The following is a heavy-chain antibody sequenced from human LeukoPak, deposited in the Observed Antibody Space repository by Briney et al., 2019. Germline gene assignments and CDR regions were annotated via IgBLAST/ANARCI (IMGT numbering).Heavy chain of an antibody. CDR2: IYSGGST. J-gene: IGHJ4*02. V-gene: IGHV3-66*01. Sequence: QPGGSLRLSCAASGFTVSSNYMTWVRQAPGKGLEWVSVIYSGGSTYYADSVKGRFTISRDNAKKSLYLQMDSLRVENTAVYYCARDRNWDFDYWGQGTLVTVSS. CDR1: GFTVSSNY. D-gene: IGHD7-27*01. CDR3: ARDRNWDFDY.